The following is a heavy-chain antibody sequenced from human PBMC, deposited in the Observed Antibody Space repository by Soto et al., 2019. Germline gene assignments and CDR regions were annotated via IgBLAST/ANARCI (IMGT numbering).Heavy chain of an antibody. V-gene: IGHV3-7*03. J-gene: IGHJ3*02. D-gene: IGHD3-10*01. CDR2: IKQDGSEK. CDR3: ARSNYGDAFDI. Sequence: PGVSLIRSGAASGFTFNSYWMIWVRQAPGKGLEWVANIKQDGSEKYYVDSVKGRFTISRDNAKNSLYLQMNSLRAEDTAVYYCARSNYGDAFDIWGRGTMVTVS. CDR1: GFTFNSYW.